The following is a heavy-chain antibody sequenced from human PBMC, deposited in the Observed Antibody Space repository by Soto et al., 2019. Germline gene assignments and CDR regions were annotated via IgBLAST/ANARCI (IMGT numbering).Heavy chain of an antibody. V-gene: IGHV3-30*18. CDR2: ISYTGSDK. D-gene: IGHD6-19*01. CDR3: AKDQSGWDQVYTFDS. CDR1: GFTFSNYG. J-gene: IGHJ4*02. Sequence: QVQLVESGGGVVQPGRSLRLSCAASGFTFSNYGMHWVRQSPGKGLEWVAVISYTGSDKYYADSVKGRFTISRDNSKNTLYLQMNSLRAEDTAVYYCAKDQSGWDQVYTFDSWGQGTLVSVSS.